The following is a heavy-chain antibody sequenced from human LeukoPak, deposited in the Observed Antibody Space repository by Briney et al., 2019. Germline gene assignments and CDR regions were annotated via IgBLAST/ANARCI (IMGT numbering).Heavy chain of an antibody. J-gene: IGHJ5*02. D-gene: IGHD3-10*01. CDR2: INHSGST. Sequence: SETLSLTCAVYGGSFSGYYWSWIRQPPGKGLEWIGEINHSGSTNYNPSLKSRVTISVDTSKNQFSLKLSSVTAADTAVYYCARLILLWFGEFGRRNNWFDPWGQGTLVTVSS. V-gene: IGHV4-34*01. CDR3: ARLILLWFGEFGRRNNWFDP. CDR1: GGSFSGYY.